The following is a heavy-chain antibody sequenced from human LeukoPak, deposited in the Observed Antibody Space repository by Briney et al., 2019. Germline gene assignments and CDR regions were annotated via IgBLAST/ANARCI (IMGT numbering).Heavy chain of an antibody. CDR1: GSSISSYY. CDR2: IYYSGST. D-gene: IGHD5-24*01. J-gene: IGHJ4*02. Sequence: PSETLSLTCTVSGSSISSYYWSWIRQPPGKGLEWIGYIYYSGSTNYNPSLKSRVTISVDTSKNQFSLKLSSVTAVDTAVYYCARVGEMATTTGEVGFDYWGQGTLVTVSS. V-gene: IGHV4-59*01. CDR3: ARVGEMATTTGEVGFDY.